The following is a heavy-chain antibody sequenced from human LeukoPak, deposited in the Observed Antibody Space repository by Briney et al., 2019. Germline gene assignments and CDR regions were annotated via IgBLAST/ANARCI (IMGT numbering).Heavy chain of an antibody. J-gene: IGHJ4*02. Sequence: GGSLRLSCAASGFTFSNYGMHWVRQAPGKGLEWVAFIRYDGSNKYYSDSVKCRFTVSRDNSKNTLYLQMNSLRAEDTAVYYCAKDSRMMVVFITGKGTEFDYWGQGALVTVSS. CDR3: AKDSRMMVVFITGKGTEFDY. CDR1: GFTFSNYG. D-gene: IGHD3-22*01. CDR2: IRYDGSNK. V-gene: IGHV3-30*02.